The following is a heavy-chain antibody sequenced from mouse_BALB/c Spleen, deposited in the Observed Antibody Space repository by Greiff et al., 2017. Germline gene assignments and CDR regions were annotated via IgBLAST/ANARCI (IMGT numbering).Heavy chain of an antibody. CDR2: ISSCSSTI. CDR1: GFTFSSFG. D-gene: IGHD2-10*02. Sequence: EVTLVESGGGLVQPGGSRKLSCAASGFTFSSFGMHWVRQAPEKGLEWVAYISSCSSTIYYADTVKGRFTISRDNPKNTLFLQMTSLRSEDTAMYYCARGAYGNAYAMDYWGQGTTLTVSS. J-gene: IGHJ4*01. CDR3: ARGAYGNAYAMDY. V-gene: IGHV5-17*02.